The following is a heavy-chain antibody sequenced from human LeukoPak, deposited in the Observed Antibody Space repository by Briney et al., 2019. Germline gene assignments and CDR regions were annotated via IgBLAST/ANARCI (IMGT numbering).Heavy chain of an antibody. CDR3: ARDWERAYCGGDCYAHWFDP. V-gene: IGHV1-18*04. CDR2: INAYNGNT. J-gene: IGHJ5*02. CDR1: GYTFTSYG. D-gene: IGHD2-21*02. Sequence: ASVKVSCKASGYTFTSYGISWVRQAPGQGLEWMGWINAYNGNTNYAQKLQGRATMITETYTSTAYMELRSLGSDATAVYCCARDWERAYCGGDCYAHWFDPWGQGTMVTVSS.